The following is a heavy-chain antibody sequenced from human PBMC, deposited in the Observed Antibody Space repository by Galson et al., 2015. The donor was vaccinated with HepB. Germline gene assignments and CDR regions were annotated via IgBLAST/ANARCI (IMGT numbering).Heavy chain of an antibody. J-gene: IGHJ4*02. CDR2: IKQDGSEK. CDR1: GFTFSSYW. CDR3: ARGDPWIQLATWDY. D-gene: IGHD5-18*01. V-gene: IGHV3-7*03. Sequence: SLRLSCAASGFTFSSYWMSWVRQAPGKGLEWVANIKQDGSEKYYVDSVKGRFTISRDNAKNSLYLQMNSLRAEDTAVYYCARGDPWIQLATWDYWGQGTLVTVSS.